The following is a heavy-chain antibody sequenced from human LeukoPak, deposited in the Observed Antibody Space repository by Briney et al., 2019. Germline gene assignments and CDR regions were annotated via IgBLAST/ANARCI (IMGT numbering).Heavy chain of an antibody. CDR3: ARDSAYYSTSSFVDY. CDR1: GFTFDDYA. D-gene: IGHD6-6*01. V-gene: IGHV3-7*01. J-gene: IGHJ4*02. CDR2: IKQDGSEK. Sequence: GRSLRLSCAASGFTFDDYAMHWVRQAPGKGLEWVANIKQDGSEKYYVDSVKGRFTISRDNAKNSLYLQMNSLRAEDTAVYYCARDSAYYSTSSFVDYWGQGTLVTVSS.